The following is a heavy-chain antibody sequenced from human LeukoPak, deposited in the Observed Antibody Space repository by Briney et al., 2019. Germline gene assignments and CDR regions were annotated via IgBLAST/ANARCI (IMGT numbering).Heavy chain of an antibody. D-gene: IGHD4-17*01. Sequence: ASVKVSCKASGYTFGSYDINWVRQATGQGLEWMGWMNPLTGNTGYPQKFQGRVSITRSTPMNTAYMELSSLGSEDTAVYYCARVLSGDYDRYYFDYWGQGTLVTVSS. CDR2: MNPLTGNT. J-gene: IGHJ4*02. CDR1: GYTFGSYD. CDR3: ARVLSGDYDRYYFDY. V-gene: IGHV1-8*03.